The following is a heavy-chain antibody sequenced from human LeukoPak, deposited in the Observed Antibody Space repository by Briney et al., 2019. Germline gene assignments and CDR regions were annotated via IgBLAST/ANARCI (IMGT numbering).Heavy chain of an antibody. D-gene: IGHD3-3*01. CDR1: GYTFTGYY. CDR2: INPNSGGT. Sequence: ASVKVSCKASGYTFTGYYMHWVRQAPGQGLEWMGWINPNSGGTNYAQKFQGRVTMTRDTSISTAYMELSRLRSDDTAVYYCARDRAYYDFWSGYYNGDDAFDIWGQGTMVTVSS. CDR3: ARDRAYYDFWSGYYNGDDAFDI. J-gene: IGHJ3*02. V-gene: IGHV1-2*02.